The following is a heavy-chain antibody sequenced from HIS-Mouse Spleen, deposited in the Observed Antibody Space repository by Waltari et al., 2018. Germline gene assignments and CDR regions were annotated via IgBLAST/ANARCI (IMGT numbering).Heavy chain of an antibody. V-gene: IGHV4-34*01. J-gene: IGHJ4*02. D-gene: IGHD6-19*01. Sequence: QVQLQQWGAGLLKPSETLSLTCAVYGGSFSGYYWSWICQPPGKGLEWIGEINHSGSTNYNPSLKSRVTISVETSKNQFSLKLSSVTAADTAVYYCARGRGQWLDGPFDYWGQGTLVTVSS. CDR2: INHSGST. CDR3: ARGRGQWLDGPFDY. CDR1: GGSFSGYY.